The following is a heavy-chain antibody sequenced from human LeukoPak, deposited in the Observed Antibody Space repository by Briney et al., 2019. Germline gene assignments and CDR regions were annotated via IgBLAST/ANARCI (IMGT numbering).Heavy chain of an antibody. Sequence: GGSLRLSCAASGFTFSSYSMNWVRQAPGKGLEWVSSISSSSSYIYYADSVKGRFTISRDNAKNSLYLQMNSLRAEDTAEYYCAVDYYDSSGYYYDWGQGTLVTVSS. V-gene: IGHV3-21*01. D-gene: IGHD3-22*01. CDR1: GFTFSSYS. CDR3: AVDYYDSSGYYYD. CDR2: ISSSSSYI. J-gene: IGHJ4*02.